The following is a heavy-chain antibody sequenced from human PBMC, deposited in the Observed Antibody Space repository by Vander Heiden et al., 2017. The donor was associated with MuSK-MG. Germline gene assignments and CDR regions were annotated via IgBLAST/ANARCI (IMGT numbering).Heavy chain of an antibody. J-gene: IGHJ5*02. CDR1: GGSISSSSYY. CDR3: ARHGYYGESRFDP. Sequence: QLQLPESGPGLVKPSETLSLTCTVSGGSISSSSYYWGWIRQPRGKGLEWIGSIYYSGSTYYHPSLKSRVTISVDTSKNQFSLKLSSVTAADTAVYYCARHGYYGESRFDPWGQGTLVTVSA. V-gene: IGHV4-39*01. CDR2: IYYSGST. D-gene: IGHD3-22*01.